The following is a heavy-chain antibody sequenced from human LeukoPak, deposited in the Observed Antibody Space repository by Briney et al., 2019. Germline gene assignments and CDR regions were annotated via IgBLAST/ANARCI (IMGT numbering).Heavy chain of an antibody. CDR2: INPSGGST. D-gene: IGHD2/OR15-2a*01. J-gene: IGHJ6*02. V-gene: IGHV1-46*01. CDR1: GYTFTSYY. CDR3: ARERENTSYYYYGMDV. Sequence: ASVKVSCKASGYTFTSYYMHWVRQAPGQGLEWMGIINPSGGSTSYAQKFQGRVTMTRDTSTSTVYMELSSLRPEDTAVYYCARERENTSYYYYGMDVWGQGTTVTVSS.